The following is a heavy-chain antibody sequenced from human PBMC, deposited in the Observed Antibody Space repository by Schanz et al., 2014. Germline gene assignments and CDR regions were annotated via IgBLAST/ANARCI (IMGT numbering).Heavy chain of an antibody. CDR1: SDSISHYY. J-gene: IGHJ6*02. Sequence: QVQLQESGPRLVKPSQTLSLTCTVPSDSISHYYLSWIRQPPGKELEWIGYVYYTGSTTYNPSLKSRVTISVVPSKRQFSLKLSSVTAADTAVYYCARDKVTTLGYYGMDVWGQGTTVTVSS. CDR2: VYYTGST. V-gene: IGHV4-59*01. D-gene: IGHD3-10*02. CDR3: ARDKVTTLGYYGMDV.